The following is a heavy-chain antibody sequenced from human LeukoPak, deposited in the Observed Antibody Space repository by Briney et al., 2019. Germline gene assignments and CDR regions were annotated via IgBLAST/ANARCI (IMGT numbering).Heavy chain of an antibody. CDR2: VNPNSGVT. J-gene: IGHJ6*02. V-gene: IGHV1-2*02. CDR3: AREYYYDDSGKGMDV. Sequence: ASLKVSCKASGYSFTAYHMHWVRQAPGQGLEWMGWVNPNSGVTNFAQSFQGRVTMTRDTSISTAYMELSLLRSDDTAVYFCAREYYYDDSGKGMDVWGQGTTVTVSS. CDR1: GYSFTAYH. D-gene: IGHD3-22*01.